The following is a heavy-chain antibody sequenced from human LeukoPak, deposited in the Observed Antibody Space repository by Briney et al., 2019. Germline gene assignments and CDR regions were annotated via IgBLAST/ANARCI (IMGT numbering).Heavy chain of an antibody. CDR1: GGSFSGYY. V-gene: IGHV4-59*01. Sequence: SETLSLTCAVYGGSFSGYYWSWIRQPPGKGLEWIGYIYYSGSTNYNPSLKSRVTISVDTSKNQFSLKLSSVTAADTAVYYCARVPGVWGSYRINWFDPWGQGTLVTVSS. CDR3: ARVPGVWGSYRINWFDP. D-gene: IGHD3-16*02. J-gene: IGHJ5*02. CDR2: IYYSGST.